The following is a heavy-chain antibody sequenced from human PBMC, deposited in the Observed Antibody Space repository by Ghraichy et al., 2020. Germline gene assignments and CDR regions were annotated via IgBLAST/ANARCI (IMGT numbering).Heavy chain of an antibody. CDR3: ARSNLYYYDSSGYYFPYYFDY. CDR2: IYPGDSDT. V-gene: IGHV5-51*01. CDR1: GYSFTSYW. D-gene: IGHD3-22*01. J-gene: IGHJ4*02. Sequence: GESLNISCKGSGYSFTSYWIGWVRQMPGKGLEWMGIIYPGDSDTRYSPSFQGQVTISADKSISTAYLQWSSLKASDTAMYYCARSNLYYYDSSGYYFPYYFDYWGQGTLVTVSS.